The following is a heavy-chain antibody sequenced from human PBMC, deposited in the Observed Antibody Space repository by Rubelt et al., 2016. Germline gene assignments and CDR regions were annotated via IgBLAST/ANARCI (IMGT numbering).Heavy chain of an antibody. V-gene: IGHV4-34*01. Sequence: QVQLQQWGAGLLKPSETLSLTCAVYGGSFSGYYWSWIRQPPGQGLEWIGEINHRGSTNYNPSLKIRVTISGDTSKNQFSLKRSSVTAADTAVYYCARGLARAAAAPRRLWFDPWGQGTLVTVSS. CDR1: GGSFSGYY. D-gene: IGHD6-13*01. CDR2: INHRGST. CDR3: ARGLARAAAAPRRLWFDP. J-gene: IGHJ5*02.